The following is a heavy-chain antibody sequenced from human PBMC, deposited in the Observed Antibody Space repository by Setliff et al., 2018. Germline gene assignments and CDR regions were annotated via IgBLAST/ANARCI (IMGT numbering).Heavy chain of an antibody. D-gene: IGHD6-19*01. CDR1: GGTFSSYA. CDR2: IIPIFGTA. J-gene: IGHJ6*02. Sequence: ASVKVSCKASGGTFSSYAISWVRQAPGQGLEWMGGIIPIFGTANYAQKFQGRVTITTDESTSTAYMELSSLRSEDTAVYYCARGEAVAGTVWSVWGQGTTVTVSS. V-gene: IGHV1-69*05. CDR3: ARGEAVAGTVWSV.